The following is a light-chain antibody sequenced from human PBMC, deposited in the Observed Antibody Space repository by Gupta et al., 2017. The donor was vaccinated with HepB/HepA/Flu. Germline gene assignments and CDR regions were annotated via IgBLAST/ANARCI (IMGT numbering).Light chain of an antibody. CDR2: AAS. CDR1: QSISSY. CDR3: QQSDSTPLT. Sequence: DIQMTHSPSSLSASVGDRVTITCRASQSISSYLNWYQQKPGKAPKVLIYAASSLQSGVASRFNGSGSGTDFTLTISRLQPEDLATYYCQQSDSTPLTFGGGTKVEIK. J-gene: IGKJ4*01. V-gene: IGKV1-39*01.